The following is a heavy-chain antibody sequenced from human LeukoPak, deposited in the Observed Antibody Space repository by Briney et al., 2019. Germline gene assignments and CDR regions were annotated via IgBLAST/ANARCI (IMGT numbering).Heavy chain of an antibody. CDR3: ARGPTGTTWAYYYYGMDV. D-gene: IGHD1-1*01. Sequence: GGSLRLSCAASGFTFSSYSTNWVRQAPGKGLEWVSSISSSSSYIYYADSVKGRFTISRDNAKNSLYLQMNSLRSEDTAVYYCARGPTGTTWAYYYYGMDVWGQGTTVTVSS. J-gene: IGHJ6*02. V-gene: IGHV3-21*04. CDR2: ISSSSSYI. CDR1: GFTFSSYS.